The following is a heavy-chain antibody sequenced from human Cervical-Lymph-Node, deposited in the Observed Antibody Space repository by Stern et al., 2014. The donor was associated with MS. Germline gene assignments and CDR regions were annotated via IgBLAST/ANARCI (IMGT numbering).Heavy chain of an antibody. CDR3: ARGSDT. Sequence: EVQLEESGGGLVQPGGSLRLSCAASGFTFSSYWMNWVRQAPGKGLEWVATIKEDGSETYYVDSVQGRFTISRDNAKNSLYLQMSSLRAEDTAVYYCARGSDTWGQGTLVTVSS. D-gene: IGHD2-15*01. CDR1: GFTFSSYW. V-gene: IGHV3-7*01. CDR2: IKEDGSET. J-gene: IGHJ5*02.